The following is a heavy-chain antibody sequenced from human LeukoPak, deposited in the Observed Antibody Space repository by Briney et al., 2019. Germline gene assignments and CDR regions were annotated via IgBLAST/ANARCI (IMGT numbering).Heavy chain of an antibody. CDR3: ARGIYRPKRSLVPYYYGSGNLRRGDWFDP. D-gene: IGHD3-10*01. V-gene: IGHV1-8*01. CDR2: VNPNSGNT. J-gene: IGHJ5*02. Sequence: ASVKVSCKASGYTFTSYDINWVRQATGQGLEWMGWVNPNSGNTGYAQKFQGRVTMTRNTSISTAYMELSSLRSEDTAVYYCARGIYRPKRSLVPYYYGSGNLRRGDWFDPWGQGTLVTVSS. CDR1: GYTFTSYD.